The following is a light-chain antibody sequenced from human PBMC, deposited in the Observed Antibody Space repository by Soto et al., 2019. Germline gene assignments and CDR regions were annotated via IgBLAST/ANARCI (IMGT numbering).Light chain of an antibody. CDR3: QQVGGTTFT. Sequence: EILLSESPGALSLSPGEGATLSCRARQNVSSSYIAWYQQRPGKTPNLLIYGASTGATGIPDRFSGSGSGTHFTLTISRLEPGDFAVYYCQQVGGTTFTFGQGTRLEI. CDR2: GAS. V-gene: IGKV3-20*01. J-gene: IGKJ5*01. CDR1: QNVSSSY.